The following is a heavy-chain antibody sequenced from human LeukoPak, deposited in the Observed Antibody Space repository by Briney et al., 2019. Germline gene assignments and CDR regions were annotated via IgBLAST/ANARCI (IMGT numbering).Heavy chain of an antibody. CDR2: IRSKAYGGTT. CDR3: TRPPVCMIAPGYYFDY. D-gene: IGHD3-22*01. CDR1: GFTIGDYA. Sequence: GGSLRLSCTASGFTIGDYAMSWVRQAPGKGLEWVGFIRSKAYGGTTEYAASVKGRFTISRDDSKSIAYLQMNSLKTEDSAVYYCTRPPVCMIAPGYYFDYWGQGTLVTVSS. J-gene: IGHJ4*02. V-gene: IGHV3-49*04.